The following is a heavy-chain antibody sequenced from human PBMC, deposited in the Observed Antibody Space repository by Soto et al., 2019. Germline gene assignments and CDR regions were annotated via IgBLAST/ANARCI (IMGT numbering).Heavy chain of an antibody. J-gene: IGHJ5*02. CDR1: GCTFSSET. Sequence: SVKVSCRASGCTFSSETITWVRQAPGQGLEWMGGIIPISDTANYAQNLRGRVTITADESTSTVYLELSSLRSEDTAVYYCATLVPAPIKLFPRLGWFDPWGQGTLVTVSS. V-gene: IGHV1-69*13. CDR3: ATLVPAPIKLFPRLGWFDP. CDR2: IIPISDTA. D-gene: IGHD2-2*02.